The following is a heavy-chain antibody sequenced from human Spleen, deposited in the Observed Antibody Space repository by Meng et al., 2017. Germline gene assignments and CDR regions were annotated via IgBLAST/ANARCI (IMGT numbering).Heavy chain of an antibody. CDR1: GGSISSGGYY. CDR3: ARDLSGYGWFDP. Sequence: QVQLQESGPGLVKPSQPLSLTCPVSGGSISSGGYYWSWIRQHPGKGLEWIGYFYYSGSTYYNPSLKSLVTISLDTSKNQFSLKLSSVTAADTAVYYCARDLSGYGWFDPWGQGTLVTVSS. CDR2: FYYSGST. J-gene: IGHJ5*02. D-gene: IGHD5-18*01. V-gene: IGHV4-31*01.